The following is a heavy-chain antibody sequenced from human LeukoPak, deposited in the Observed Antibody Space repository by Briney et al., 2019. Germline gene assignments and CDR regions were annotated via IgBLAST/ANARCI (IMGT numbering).Heavy chain of an antibody. Sequence: ASVKVSCKASGYTFTSYGISWVRQAPGQGLEWMGGIIPIFGTANYAQKFQGRVTITADESTSTAYMELSSLRSEDTAVYYCARDLRGYSYGSLYYYYGMDVWGQGTTVTVSS. D-gene: IGHD5-18*01. CDR1: GYTFTSYG. CDR2: IIPIFGTA. J-gene: IGHJ6*02. V-gene: IGHV1-69*13. CDR3: ARDLRGYSYGSLYYYYGMDV.